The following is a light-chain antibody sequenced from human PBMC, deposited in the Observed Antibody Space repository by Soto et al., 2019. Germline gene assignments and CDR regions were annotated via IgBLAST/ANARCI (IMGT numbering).Light chain of an antibody. V-gene: IGKV3-15*01. CDR2: GAS. Sequence: EIVMTQSPVTLSVSPGERATLSCRASQSPGSNLAWYQQKPGQAPRLLIYGASTRATGIPVRFSGSGAGKEFPLTISSLQFEDFAVYYCHQYNTWPTWTFGQGTKVEI. CDR1: QSPGSN. J-gene: IGKJ1*01. CDR3: HQYNTWPTWT.